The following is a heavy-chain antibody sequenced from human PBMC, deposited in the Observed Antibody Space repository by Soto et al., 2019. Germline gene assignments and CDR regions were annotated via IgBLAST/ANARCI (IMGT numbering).Heavy chain of an antibody. Sequence: QVQLVQSGGEVKKPGASVKVSCKPSGYTFTNYVISWVRRAPGQGLEWMGWISPFNGHTKYAQKFQGRVTLTTDTSTSTAYMELRSLIYDDTAVYYCARDARSESYLAYWGQGTLVTVSS. V-gene: IGHV1-18*01. J-gene: IGHJ4*02. CDR3: ARDARSESYLAY. CDR1: GYTFTNYV. D-gene: IGHD1-26*01. CDR2: ISPFNGHT.